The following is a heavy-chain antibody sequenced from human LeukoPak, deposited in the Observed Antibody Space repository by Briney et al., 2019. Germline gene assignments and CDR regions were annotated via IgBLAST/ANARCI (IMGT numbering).Heavy chain of an antibody. J-gene: IGHJ4*02. CDR2: INPNSGGT. CDR3: ARLRYCSSTSCYKGGDYFDY. CDR1: GYTFTGYY. D-gene: IGHD2-2*02. Sequence: GASVKVSCKASGYTFTGYYMHWVRQAPGQGLEWMGWINPNSGGTNYAQKFQGRVTMTRDTSISTAYMELSRLRSEDTAVYYCARLRYCSSTSCYKGGDYFDYWGQGTLVTVSS. V-gene: IGHV1-2*02.